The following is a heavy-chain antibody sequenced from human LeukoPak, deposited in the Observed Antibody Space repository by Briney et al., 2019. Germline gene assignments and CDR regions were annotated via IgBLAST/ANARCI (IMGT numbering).Heavy chain of an antibody. D-gene: IGHD1-26*01. Sequence: GGSLRLSCAASEFTFSNYWMHWVRQSPGKGLEWVANIKEDGSETYYVDSVKGRFTISRDNAKNSLYLQMNSLRAEDMAVYYCARDPSRSYYHYYYYMDVWGKGTTVTVSS. CDR3: ARDPSRSYYHYYYYMDV. CDR1: EFTFSNYW. V-gene: IGHV3-7*01. J-gene: IGHJ6*03. CDR2: IKEDGSET.